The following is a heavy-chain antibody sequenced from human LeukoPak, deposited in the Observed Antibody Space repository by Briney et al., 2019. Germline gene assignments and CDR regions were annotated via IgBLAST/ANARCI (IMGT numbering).Heavy chain of an antibody. CDR1: GGSISSYY. V-gene: IGHV4-59*01. Sequence: PSETLSLTCTVSGGSISSYYWSWIRQPPGKGLEWIGYIYYSGSTNYNPSLKSRVTISVDTSKNQFSLKLSSVTAADTAVYYCARSEPGGTASDWGQGTLVTVSS. CDR2: IYYSGST. CDR3: ARSEPGGTASD. J-gene: IGHJ4*02. D-gene: IGHD2-21*02.